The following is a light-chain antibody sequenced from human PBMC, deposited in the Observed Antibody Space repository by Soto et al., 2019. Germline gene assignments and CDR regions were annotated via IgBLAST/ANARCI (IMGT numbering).Light chain of an antibody. CDR2: GAS. J-gene: IGKJ4*01. CDR3: LQYESYPLT. V-gene: IGKV1-17*03. Sequence: DIQMTQSPSAMSASVGDRVTITCRASQGIRSHLAWFQQKPGKVPKRLIYGASILQSGVPSRFRGSGSGTEFTLTISSLQPEDVATYFCLQYESYPLTFGGGAKVEIK. CDR1: QGIRSH.